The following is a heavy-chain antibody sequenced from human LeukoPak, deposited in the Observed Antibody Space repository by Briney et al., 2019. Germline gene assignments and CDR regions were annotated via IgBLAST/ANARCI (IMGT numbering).Heavy chain of an antibody. CDR1: GFIFSNHG. D-gene: IGHD4-17*01. CDR2: IWYDGSNK. J-gene: IGHJ4*02. Sequence: GRSLRLSCAASGFIFSNHGIHWVRQAPGKGLEWVAFIWYDGSNKYYADSVKGRFTISRDNSKNTLYLQMNSLRAEDTAVYYCAKVGDYGDYALDYWGQGTLVTVSS. V-gene: IGHV3-30*02. CDR3: AKVGDYGDYALDY.